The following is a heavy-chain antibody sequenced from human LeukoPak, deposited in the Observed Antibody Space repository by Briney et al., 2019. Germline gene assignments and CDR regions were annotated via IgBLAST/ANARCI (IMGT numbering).Heavy chain of an antibody. D-gene: IGHD4-11*01. CDR3: ARQDEDSLQYNWFDP. Sequence: SETLSLTCTVSGGSISSGDYYWSWIRQPPGKGLEWIGYIYYSGSTYYNPSLKSRVTISVDTSKNQFSLKLSSVTAADTAVYYCARQDEDSLQYNWFDPWGQGTLVTVSS. CDR1: GGSISSGDYY. CDR2: IYYSGST. J-gene: IGHJ5*02. V-gene: IGHV4-30-4*01.